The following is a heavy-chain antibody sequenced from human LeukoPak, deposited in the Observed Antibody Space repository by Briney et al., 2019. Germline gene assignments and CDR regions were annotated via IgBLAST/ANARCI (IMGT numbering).Heavy chain of an antibody. CDR2: ITNDGSNK. V-gene: IGHV3-30*04. CDR3: ARPDDSESYRANHY. CDR1: GFSFNSYP. J-gene: IGHJ4*02. D-gene: IGHD3-10*01. Sequence: RGGSLRLSCAASGFSFNSYPMNWVRQAPGKGLEWVAVITNDGSNKYYADSVKGRFTISRDNSNNTLSLQMNGLRVEDTAVYYCARPDDSESYRANHYWGRGTLVTVS.